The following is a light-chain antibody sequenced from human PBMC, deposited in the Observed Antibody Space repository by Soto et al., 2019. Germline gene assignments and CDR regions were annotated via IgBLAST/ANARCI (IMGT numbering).Light chain of an antibody. V-gene: IGKV1-39*01. CDR3: QQSHGIPYT. Sequence: DIQMTQSPSSLSASVGDRVTITCRASQTISTYLNWYQQKPGKAPKLLIYAESTLQSGVPSRFSGSGSGTDFTLTINSLQPEDFATYYCQQSHGIPYTFGQGTKLEIK. J-gene: IGKJ2*01. CDR1: QTISTY. CDR2: AES.